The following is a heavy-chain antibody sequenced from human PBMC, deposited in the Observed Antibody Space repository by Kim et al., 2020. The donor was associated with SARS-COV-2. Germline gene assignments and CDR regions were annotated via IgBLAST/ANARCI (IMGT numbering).Heavy chain of an antibody. CDR2: TYYRSKWYN. V-gene: IGHV6-1*01. CDR3: ARDHKERTGTRLFFDY. Sequence: SQTLSLTCAISGDSVSSNSAAWNWIRQSPSRGLEWLGRTYYRSKWYNDYAVSVKSRITINPDTSKNQFSLQLNSVTPEDTAVYYCARDHKERTGTRLFFDYWGQGTLVTVSS. D-gene: IGHD1-1*01. CDR1: GDSVSSNSAA. J-gene: IGHJ4*02.